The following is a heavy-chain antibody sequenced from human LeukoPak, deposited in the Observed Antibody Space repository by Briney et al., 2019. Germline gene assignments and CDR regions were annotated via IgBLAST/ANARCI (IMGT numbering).Heavy chain of an antibody. CDR3: ARDLRSSSWSRYYYYGMDV. Sequence: GGSLRLSCAASGFIFSSYWMSWVRQAPGKGLEWVANIKQDGSEKYYVDSVKGRFTISRDNAKNSLYLQMNSLRAEDTAVYYCARDLRSSSWSRYYYYGMDVWGQGTTVTVSS. CDR2: IKQDGSEK. CDR1: GFIFSSYW. D-gene: IGHD6-13*01. J-gene: IGHJ6*02. V-gene: IGHV3-7*01.